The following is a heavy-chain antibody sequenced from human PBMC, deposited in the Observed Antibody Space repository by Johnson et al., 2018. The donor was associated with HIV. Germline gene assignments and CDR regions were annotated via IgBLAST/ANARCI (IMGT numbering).Heavy chain of an antibody. J-gene: IGHJ3*02. D-gene: IGHD6-6*01. V-gene: IGHV3-30*04. CDR1: GFTSSSYA. CDR2: ISYDGSNK. Sequence: QVQLVESGGGVVQPGRSLRLSCAASGFTSSSYAMHWVRQAPGKGLEWVAVISYDGSNKYYADSVKGRFTISRDNSKNTLYLQMNSLRADDTAVYYCARVASIALRPDAFDIWGQGTMVTVSS. CDR3: ARVASIALRPDAFDI.